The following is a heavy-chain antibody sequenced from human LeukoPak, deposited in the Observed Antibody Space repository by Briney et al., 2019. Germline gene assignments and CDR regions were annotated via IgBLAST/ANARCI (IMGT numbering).Heavy chain of an antibody. CDR2: IHPEGNEK. CDR3: ARGDAFSGDH. J-gene: IGHJ4*02. Sequence: GGSLRLSCAVSGFTFSNFWMSRVRQAPGRGLEWVANIHPEGNEKYHVESVKGRFTISRDNAKNSLFLQMNGLRVEDTAVYCCARGDAFSGDHWGQGTLVTVSS. V-gene: IGHV3-7*04. CDR1: GFTFSNFW.